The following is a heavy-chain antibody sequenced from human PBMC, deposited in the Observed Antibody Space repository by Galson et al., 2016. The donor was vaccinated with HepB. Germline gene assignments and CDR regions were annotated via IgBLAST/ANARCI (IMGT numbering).Heavy chain of an antibody. J-gene: IGHJ3*01. V-gene: IGHV4-31*03. Sequence: TLSLTCTVSGGSVSSGGFYWSWIRQHPGKGLEWIGYIYGSGNTYYNPPLNSRFSVSQDTSKNQFSLNVTSVTAADAAVYYCARGGTTKNGFDFWGQGTVVTVSS. CDR2: IYGSGNT. CDR3: ARGGTTKNGFDF. D-gene: IGHD4-11*01. CDR1: GGSVSSGGFY.